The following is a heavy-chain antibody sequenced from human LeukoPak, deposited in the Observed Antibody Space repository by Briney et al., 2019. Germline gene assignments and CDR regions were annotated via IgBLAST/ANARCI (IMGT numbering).Heavy chain of an antibody. CDR1: GFTFSSYA. V-gene: IGHV3-23*01. D-gene: IGHD3-3*01. Sequence: GGSLRLSCAASGFTFSSYAMSWVRQAPGKGLEWVSAISGSGGSTYYADSVKGRFTISRDNSKNTLYLQMNSLRAEDTAVYYCAKVPSLNHDFWSGYYTPMGYWGQGTLVTVSS. CDR3: AKVPSLNHDFWSGYYTPMGY. J-gene: IGHJ4*02. CDR2: ISGSGGST.